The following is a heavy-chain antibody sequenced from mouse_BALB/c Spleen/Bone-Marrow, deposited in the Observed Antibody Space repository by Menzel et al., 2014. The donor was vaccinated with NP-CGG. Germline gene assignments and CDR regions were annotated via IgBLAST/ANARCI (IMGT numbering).Heavy chain of an antibody. V-gene: IGHV4-1*02. Sequence: VQLQQSGGGLVQPGGSLKLSCAASGFDFSRYWMGWVRQAPGKGLEWIGEINPDSSTINYTPSLKDKFIISRDNAKNTQYLQMSKVRSEDTALYYCARLGYYGGFAYWGQGTLVTVSA. CDR3: ARLGYYGGFAY. CDR2: INPDSSTI. D-gene: IGHD2-3*01. J-gene: IGHJ3*01. CDR1: GFDFSRYW.